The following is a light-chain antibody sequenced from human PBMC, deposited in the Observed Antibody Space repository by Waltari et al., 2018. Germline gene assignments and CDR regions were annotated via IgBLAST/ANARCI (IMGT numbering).Light chain of an antibody. CDR3: HQYKNWPPWT. V-gene: IGKV3-15*01. Sequence: EIVVTQSPATLYLSPGERARLSCRASENVDTNIEWYQQKPGQPPRLLISGASTRAPYIPPMFSGSGSGTEFTLSISSLQSEDFAVYYCHQYKNWPPWTFGQGTKVEIK. CDR1: ENVDTN. J-gene: IGKJ1*01. CDR2: GAS.